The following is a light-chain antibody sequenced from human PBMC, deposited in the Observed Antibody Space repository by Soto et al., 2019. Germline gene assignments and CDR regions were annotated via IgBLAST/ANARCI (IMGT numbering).Light chain of an antibody. CDR1: SSDVGGYNY. Sequence: QSVLTQPASVSGSPGQSITISCTGTSSDVGGYNYVSWYQQHPGKAPKLMIYDVSKRPSGVSDRFSGSKSGNTASLTISGLQAEDEADYYCCSYEGIYTSYVFGTGTRSPS. CDR2: DVS. V-gene: IGLV2-11*01. CDR3: CSYEGIYTSYV. J-gene: IGLJ1*01.